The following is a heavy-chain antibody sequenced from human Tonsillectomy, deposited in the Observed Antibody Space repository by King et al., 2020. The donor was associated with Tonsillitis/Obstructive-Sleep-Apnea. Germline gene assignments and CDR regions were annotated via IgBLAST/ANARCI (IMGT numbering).Heavy chain of an antibody. D-gene: IGHD6-19*01. CDR3: ATGTAKDYSSGWYGAFDI. CDR2: IKSKINGGTP. CDR1: GFTFSKAW. V-gene: IGHV3-15*01. Sequence: VQLVESGGGLVKPGGSLRLSCAASGFTFSKAWMSWVRQAPGKGLEWVGRIKSKINGGTPDYAAPVNCRFTISRDDSKNKLYLQMNSLKTEDTAVDYCATGTAKDYSSGWYGAFDIWGQGTMVTVSS. J-gene: IGHJ3*02.